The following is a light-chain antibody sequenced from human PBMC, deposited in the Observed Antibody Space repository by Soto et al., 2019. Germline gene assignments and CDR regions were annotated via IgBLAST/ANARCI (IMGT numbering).Light chain of an antibody. CDR1: SSDVGGYNY. Sequence: ALTQPRSVSGSPGQSVTISCTGTSSDVGGYNYVSWYQQHPGKAPKLMIYDVSKRPSGVPDRFSGSKSGNTASLTISGLQAEDEADYYCCSYAGSYTLAVFGGGTQLTVL. CDR2: DVS. J-gene: IGLJ7*01. CDR3: CSYAGSYTLAV. V-gene: IGLV2-11*01.